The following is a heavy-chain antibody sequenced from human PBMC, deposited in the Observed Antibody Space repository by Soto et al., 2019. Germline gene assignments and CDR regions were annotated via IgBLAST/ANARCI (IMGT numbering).Heavy chain of an antibody. V-gene: IGHV4-31*03. CDR3: ARLRIATNNYKWFDP. D-gene: IGHD2-21*01. CDR1: GAALNSGNYY. J-gene: IGHJ5*02. Sequence: LFLTCSVSGAALNSGNYYWSWIRQVPGKGLEWIGHIYVTGAVDYNPSLRDRITISQDTSERQFSLNLRLVTAADTAVYYCARLRIATNNYKWFDPWGQGTLVTVSS. CDR2: IYVTGAV.